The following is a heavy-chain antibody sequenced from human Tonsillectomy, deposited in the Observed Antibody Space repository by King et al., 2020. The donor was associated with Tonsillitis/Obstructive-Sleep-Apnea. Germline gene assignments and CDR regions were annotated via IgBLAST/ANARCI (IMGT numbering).Heavy chain of an antibody. CDR1: WYSCTSYD. J-gene: IGHJ6*03. V-gene: IGHV1-18*01. D-gene: IGHD3-3*01. Sequence: QLVQSGAEVKKPGASVKVSCKASWYSCTSYDISGVRQDPVQVLEWMGWISAYNGNQNYAQKLQGKVTMTTDTSTSTAYMGLRSLRSDDTAVYYCASSTIFGVVIYYMDVWGKGTTVTVSS. CDR2: ISAYNGNQ. CDR3: ASSTIFGVVIYYMDV.